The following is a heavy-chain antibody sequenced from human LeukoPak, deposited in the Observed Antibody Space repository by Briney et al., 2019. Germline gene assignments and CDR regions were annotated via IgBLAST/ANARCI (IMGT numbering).Heavy chain of an antibody. D-gene: IGHD3-10*01. CDR3: AIDYGSGSYYLDY. J-gene: IGHJ4*02. Sequence: ASVKVSCKASGYTFTGYYMHWVRQAPGQGLEWMGWINPNSGGTNYAQKFQGRVTMTRDTSISTAYMELSRLRSDGTAVYYCAIDYGSGSYYLDYWGQGTLVTVSS. V-gene: IGHV1-2*02. CDR2: INPNSGGT. CDR1: GYTFTGYY.